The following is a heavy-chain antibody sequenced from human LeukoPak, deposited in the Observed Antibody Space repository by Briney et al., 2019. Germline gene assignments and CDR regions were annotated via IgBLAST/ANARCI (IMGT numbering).Heavy chain of an antibody. CDR2: INHSGST. Sequence: SETLSLTCAVYGGSFSGYYWSWIRQPPGKGLEWIGEINHSGSTNYNPSLKSRVTISVDTSKNQFSLKLRSVTAADTAVYYCARERRYNSAWLAYYFDYWGQGTLVTVSS. CDR1: GGSFSGYY. J-gene: IGHJ4*02. CDR3: ARERRYNSAWLAYYFDY. D-gene: IGHD6-19*01. V-gene: IGHV4-34*01.